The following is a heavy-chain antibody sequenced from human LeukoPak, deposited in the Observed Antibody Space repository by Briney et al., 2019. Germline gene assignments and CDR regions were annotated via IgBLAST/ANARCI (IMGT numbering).Heavy chain of an antibody. J-gene: IGHJ5*02. CDR1: GGSLSSGSYY. CDR3: ARVGSSWHNWFDP. Sequence: SQTLSLTCTVSGGSLSSGSYYWSWIRQPAGKGLEWIGRIYTSGSTNYNPSLKSRVTISVDTSKNQFSLKLSSVTAADTAVYYCARVGSSWHNWFDPWGQGTLVTVSS. V-gene: IGHV4-61*02. CDR2: IYTSGST. D-gene: IGHD6-13*01.